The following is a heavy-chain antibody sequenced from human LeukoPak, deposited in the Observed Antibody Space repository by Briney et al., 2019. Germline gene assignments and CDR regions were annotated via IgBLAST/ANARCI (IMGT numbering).Heavy chain of an antibody. V-gene: IGHV3-48*04. CDR1: GFTFSSYS. D-gene: IGHD5-18*01. J-gene: IGHJ4*02. CDR3: ARDQYSYGYDY. CDR2: ISSSSSTI. Sequence: PGGSLRLSRAASGFTFSSYSMNWVRQAPGKGLEWVSYISSSSSTIYYADSVKGRFTISRDNAKNSLYLQMNSLRAEDTAVYYCARDQYSYGYDYWGQGTLVTVSS.